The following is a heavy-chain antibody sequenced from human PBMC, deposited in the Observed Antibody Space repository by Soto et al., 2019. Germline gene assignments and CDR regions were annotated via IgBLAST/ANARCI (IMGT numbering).Heavy chain of an antibody. CDR3: AIKYDFWSGYSGLAYDY. CDR1: GFTFDDYA. D-gene: IGHD3-3*01. J-gene: IGHJ4*02. CDR2: INWNSGSI. Sequence: HPGGSLRLSCAASGFTFDDYAIHWVRQAPGKGLEWVSGINWNSGSIGYADSVKGRFTISRDNTKNSLYLEMNSLRAEDSAFYYCAIKYDFWSGYSGLAYDYWGQGTLVTVSS. V-gene: IGHV3-9*01.